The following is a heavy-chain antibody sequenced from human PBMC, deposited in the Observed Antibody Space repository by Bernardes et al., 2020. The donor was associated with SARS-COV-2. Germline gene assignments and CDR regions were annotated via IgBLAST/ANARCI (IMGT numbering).Heavy chain of an antibody. CDR3: GTILLSNWFDP. CDR2: SRDKPNGYTT. CDR1: GFPLSDHY. J-gene: IGHJ5*02. D-gene: IGHD3-10*01. Sequence: GGSLRLSCAASGFPLSDHYIDWVRQAPGKGLEWVGRSRDKPNGYTTKYAASVNGRFSISRDDSKNSLYLQMNSLKTEDKAVYYCGTILLSNWFDPWGQGTLVTVSS. V-gene: IGHV3-72*01.